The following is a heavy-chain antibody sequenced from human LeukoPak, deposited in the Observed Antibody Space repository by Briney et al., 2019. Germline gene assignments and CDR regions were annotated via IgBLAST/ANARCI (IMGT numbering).Heavy chain of an antibody. CDR1: GFTFSSYG. D-gene: IGHD3-3*01. CDR2: IRYDGSNK. Sequence: SGGSLRLSCAASGFTFSSYGMHRVRQAPGKGLEGVAFIRYDGSNKYYADSVKGRFTISRDNSKNTLYLQMNSLRTEDTAMYYCAKGVTIFGVVIMGYFDYWGQGTLVTVSS. CDR3: AKGVTIFGVVIMGYFDY. V-gene: IGHV3-30*02. J-gene: IGHJ4*02.